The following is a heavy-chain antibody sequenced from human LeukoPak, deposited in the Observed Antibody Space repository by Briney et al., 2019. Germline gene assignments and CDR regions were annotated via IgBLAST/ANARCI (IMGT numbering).Heavy chain of an antibody. CDR2: ISSSSSYI. CDR3: ARERNYYDSSGLVDY. J-gene: IGHJ4*02. Sequence: GGSLRLSCAASGFTFSSYAMSWVRQAPGKGLEWVSSISSSSSYIYYADSVKGRFTISRDNAKNSLYLQMNSLRAEDTAVYYCARERNYYDSSGLVDYWGQGTLVTVSS. CDR1: GFTFSSYA. D-gene: IGHD3-22*01. V-gene: IGHV3-21*01.